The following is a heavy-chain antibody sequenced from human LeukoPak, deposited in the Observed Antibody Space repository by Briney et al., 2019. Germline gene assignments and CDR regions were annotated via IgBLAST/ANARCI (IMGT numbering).Heavy chain of an antibody. CDR1: GFTFSSYG. Sequence: GGSLRLSCAASGFTFSSYGMHWVRQAPGKGLEWVAVIWYDGSNIYYADSVKGRFTISRDNSKNTLYLQMNSLRAEDTAVYYCARTYYYDSSGYSPVDYWGQGTLVTVSS. D-gene: IGHD3-22*01. V-gene: IGHV3-33*01. CDR2: IWYDGSNI. CDR3: ARTYYYDSSGYSPVDY. J-gene: IGHJ4*02.